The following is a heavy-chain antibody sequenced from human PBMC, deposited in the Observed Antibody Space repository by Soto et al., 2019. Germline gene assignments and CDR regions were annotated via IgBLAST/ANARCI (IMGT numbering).Heavy chain of an antibody. V-gene: IGHV3-21*01. CDR1: GFTFSSYS. Sequence: GGSLRLSCAASGFTFSSYSMNWVRQAPGKGLEWVSSISSSSSYIYYADSVKGRFTISRDNAKNSLYLQMNSLRAEDTAVYYCPKVHSSGYFECVDSWGQGTLVTVSS. CDR3: PKVHSSGYFECVDS. CDR2: ISSSSSYI. J-gene: IGHJ4*02. D-gene: IGHD3-22*01.